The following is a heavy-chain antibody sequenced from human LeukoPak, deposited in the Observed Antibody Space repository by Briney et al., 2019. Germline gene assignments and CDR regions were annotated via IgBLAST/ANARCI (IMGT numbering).Heavy chain of an antibody. V-gene: IGHV3-21*01. Sequence: GGSLRLSCAASGFTFSSYSMNWVRQAPGKGLEWVSCISSSSSYIYYADSVKGRFTISRDNAKNSLYLQMNSLRAEDTAVYYCARVEYYGSGSYYGTGKYWGQGTLVTVSS. CDR1: GFTFSSYS. CDR3: ARVEYYGSGSYYGTGKY. CDR2: ISSSSSYI. J-gene: IGHJ4*02. D-gene: IGHD3-10*01.